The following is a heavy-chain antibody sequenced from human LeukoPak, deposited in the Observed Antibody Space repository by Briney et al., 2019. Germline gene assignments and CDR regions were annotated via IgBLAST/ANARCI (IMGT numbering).Heavy chain of an antibody. Sequence: GGSLRLSCAASGFTFSNFAMMWVRQAPGTGLQWVSTITGYGATFYADSVRGRFTIFRDTSMNTLFLQMSSLGAEDTAVYYCAKGAAAGKDDWFDPWAREPWSPSPQ. CDR2: ITGYGAT. J-gene: IGHJ5*02. V-gene: IGHV3-23*01. CDR1: GFTFSNFA. D-gene: IGHD6-13*01. CDR3: AKGAAAGKDDWFDP.